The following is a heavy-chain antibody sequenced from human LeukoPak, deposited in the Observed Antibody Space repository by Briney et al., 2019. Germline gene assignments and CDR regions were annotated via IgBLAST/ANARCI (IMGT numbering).Heavy chain of an antibody. J-gene: IGHJ6*02. V-gene: IGHV4-30-4*01. D-gene: IGHD4-17*01. CDR1: GGSISSGDYY. CDR2: IYYSGGT. CDR3: ARDQNGDYRPYYYYYYGMDV. Sequence: SETLSLTCTVSGGSISSGDYYWSWIRQPPGKGLEWIGYIYYSGGTYYNPSLKSRVTISVDTSKNQFSLKLSSVTAADTAVYYCARDQNGDYRPYYYYYYGMDVWGQGTTVTVSS.